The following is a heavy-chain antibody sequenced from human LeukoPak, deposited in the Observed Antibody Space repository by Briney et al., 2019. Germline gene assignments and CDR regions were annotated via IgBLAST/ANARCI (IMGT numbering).Heavy chain of an antibody. J-gene: IGHJ4*02. CDR1: GFTFSYYA. CDR2: VTSNGGST. V-gene: IGHV3-64D*09. CDR3: VKALGSGSYHPIDY. D-gene: IGHD1-26*01. Sequence: GGSLRLSSSASGFTFSYYAMHWVRQAPGQGLEYVSAVTSNGGSTYYADSVMGSFTISRDNSKNTLYLQMSSLRAEDTAVYYCVKALGSGSYHPIDYWGQGTLVTVSS.